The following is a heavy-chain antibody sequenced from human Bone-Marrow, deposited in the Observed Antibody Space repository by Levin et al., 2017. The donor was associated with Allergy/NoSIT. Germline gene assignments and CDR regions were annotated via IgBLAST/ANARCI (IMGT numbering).Heavy chain of an antibody. CDR1: GFTFSDYG. D-gene: IGHD6-13*01. CDR3: ARCSMAAADMGLNYFDY. Sequence: GGSLRLSCAASGFTFSDYGMHWVRQAPGRGLEWVAFIWYDGSRNYYVDSVKGRFSISRDNSRNTLYLQMDSLRAEDTAVYYCARCSMAAADMGLNYFDYWGQGTLVTVSS. V-gene: IGHV3-33*01. CDR2: IWYDGSRN. J-gene: IGHJ4*02.